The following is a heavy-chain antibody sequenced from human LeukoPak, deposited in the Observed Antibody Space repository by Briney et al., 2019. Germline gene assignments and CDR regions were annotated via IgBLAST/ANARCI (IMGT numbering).Heavy chain of an antibody. D-gene: IGHD3-22*01. V-gene: IGHV4-39*07. CDR2: IYYSGST. CDR1: GGSISSSSYY. J-gene: IGHJ4*02. Sequence: SETLSLTCTVSGGSISSSSYYWGWIRQPPGKGLEWIGSIYYSGSTYYNPSLKSRVTISVDTSKNQFSLKLSSVTAADTAVYYCARTPLNSSGYYPPLSIDYWGQGTLVTVSS. CDR3: ARTPLNSSGYYPPLSIDY.